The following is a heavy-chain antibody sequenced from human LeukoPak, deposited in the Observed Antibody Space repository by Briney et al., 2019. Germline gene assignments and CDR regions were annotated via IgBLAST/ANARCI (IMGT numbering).Heavy chain of an antibody. V-gene: IGHV3-7*04. D-gene: IGHD5-18*01. CDR2: IKQDGREK. CDR1: GFTFSNYW. CDR3: VRGGYGYPFDF. J-gene: IGHJ4*02. Sequence: PGGSLRLSCAGTGFTFSNYWMTWLRQPPGKGLEAVANIKQDGREKYYVDSVKGRFTVSRDNAKNSLYLQMNSLRVDDTAVYYCVRGGYGYPFDFWGQGTLVTVSS.